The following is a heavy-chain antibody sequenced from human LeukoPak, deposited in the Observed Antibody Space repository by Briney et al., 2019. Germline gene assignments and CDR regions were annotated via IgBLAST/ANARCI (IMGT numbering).Heavy chain of an antibody. J-gene: IGHJ4*02. CDR1: GFTFSGSA. CDR3: TSYDYGDHLWVFDY. V-gene: IGHV3-73*01. D-gene: IGHD4-17*01. Sequence: PGGSLRLSCAASGFTFSGSAMHWVGQASGKGLEWVGRIRSRANNYATAYAASVKGRFTISRDDSKKTAYLQMNSLKTEDTAVYYCTSYDYGDHLWVFDYWGRGTLVTVSS. CDR2: IRSRANNYAT.